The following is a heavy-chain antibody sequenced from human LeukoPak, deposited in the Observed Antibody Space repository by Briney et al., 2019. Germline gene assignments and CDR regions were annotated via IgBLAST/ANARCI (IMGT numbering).Heavy chain of an antibody. D-gene: IGHD3-10*01. CDR2: IYYSGST. J-gene: IGHJ4*02. CDR3: ARHTYSFGEFSY. CDR1: GGSISSYY. V-gene: IGHV4-59*08. Sequence: SETLSLTCTVSGGSISSYYWSWIRQPPGKGLEWIGYIYYSGSTNYNPSLKSRVTISVDTSKSQFSLKLSSVTAADTAVYYCARHTYSFGEFSYWGQGTLVTVSS.